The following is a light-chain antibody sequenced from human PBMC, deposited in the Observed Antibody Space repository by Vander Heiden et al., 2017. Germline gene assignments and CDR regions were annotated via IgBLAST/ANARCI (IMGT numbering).Light chain of an antibody. CDR2: DAS. J-gene: IGKJ5*01. CDR1: QSVSSY. Sequence: EIVFTQSPATLSLSPGERATLSCRASQSVSSYLAWYQQKPGQAPRLLLYDASNRATGIPARFSGSGSGTDFTLTISSLEPEDFAVYYCQQRSNWPPITFGQGTRLEIK. CDR3: QQRSNWPPIT. V-gene: IGKV3-11*01.